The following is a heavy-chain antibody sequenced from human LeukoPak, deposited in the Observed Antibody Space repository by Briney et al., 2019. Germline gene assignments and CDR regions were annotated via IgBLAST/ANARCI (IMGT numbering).Heavy chain of an antibody. CDR1: GFTFSSYA. D-gene: IGHD3-22*01. J-gene: IGHJ4*02. Sequence: GGSLRLSCAASGFTFSSYAMSWVRQAPGKGLEWVAVISYDGSNKYYADSVKGRFTISRDNSKNTLYLQMNSLRAEDTAVYYCAKDHYYDSSGCFDYWGQGTLVTVSS. CDR2: ISYDGSNK. V-gene: IGHV3-30*18. CDR3: AKDHYYDSSGCFDY.